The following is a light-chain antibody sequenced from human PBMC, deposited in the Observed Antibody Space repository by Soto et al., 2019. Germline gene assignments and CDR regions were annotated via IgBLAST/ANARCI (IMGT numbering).Light chain of an antibody. CDR1: RRDVGGYNY. J-gene: IGLJ3*02. CDR2: EVT. Sequence: QSALTQPASVSGSPGQSITISCTGTRRDVGGYNYVSWYQQYPGKSPKLLIYEVTHRPSGVSNRFSGSKSGNTASLTISGLQAEDEADYYCATWDDTPSGPSWVFGGGNKLTVL. V-gene: IGLV2-14*01. CDR3: ATWDDTPSGPSWV.